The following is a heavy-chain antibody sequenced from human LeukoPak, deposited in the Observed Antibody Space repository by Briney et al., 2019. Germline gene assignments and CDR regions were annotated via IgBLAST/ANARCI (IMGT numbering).Heavy chain of an antibody. CDR2: INHSGST. CDR1: GFTFSSYS. V-gene: IGHV4-34*01. D-gene: IGHD6-13*01. Sequence: GSLRLSCAASGFTFSSYSMTWVRQAPGKGLEWIGEINHSGSTNYNPSLKSRVTISVDTSKNQFSLKLTSVTAADTAVYYCARHVSYSSSWYNYYYYMDVWGKGTTVTISS. CDR3: ARHVSYSSSWYNYYYYMDV. J-gene: IGHJ6*03.